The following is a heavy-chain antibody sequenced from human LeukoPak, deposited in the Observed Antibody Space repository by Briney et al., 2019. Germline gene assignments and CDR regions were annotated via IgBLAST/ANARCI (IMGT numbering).Heavy chain of an antibody. CDR2: INHSGST. Sequence: SETLSLTCTVSGGSISSYYWSWIRQPPGKGLEWIGEINHSGSTNYNPSLKSRVTISVDTSKNQFSLKLNSVTAADTAVYYCAFTPDPHFWYYFDYWGQGTLVTVSS. V-gene: IGHV4-34*01. D-gene: IGHD3-3*02. CDR1: GGSISSYY. J-gene: IGHJ4*02. CDR3: AFTPDPHFWYYFDY.